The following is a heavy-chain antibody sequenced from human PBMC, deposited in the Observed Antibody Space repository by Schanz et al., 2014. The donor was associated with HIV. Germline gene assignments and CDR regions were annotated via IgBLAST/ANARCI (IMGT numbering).Heavy chain of an antibody. Sequence: VQLVETGGGLIQPGGSLRLSCLASGFTVTNNYLSWVRQAPGKGLEWVSYISSTSSTISYRDSVKGRFTISRDNAKNSLYLQMTSLRVEDTAVYYCATTWRAMYGELDYWGQGTLVTVSS. CDR2: ISSTSSTI. V-gene: IGHV3-11*01. CDR1: GFTVTNNY. D-gene: IGHD4-17*01. J-gene: IGHJ4*02. CDR3: ATTWRAMYGELDY.